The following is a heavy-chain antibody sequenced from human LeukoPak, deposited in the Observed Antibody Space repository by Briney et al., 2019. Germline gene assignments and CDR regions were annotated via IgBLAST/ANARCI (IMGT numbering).Heavy chain of an antibody. CDR1: GGSISTYY. CDR2: IYYSGGT. D-gene: IGHD2-15*01. V-gene: IGHV4-59*01. Sequence: SETLSLTCTVSGGSISTYYWSWIRQPPGKGLEWIGYIYYSGGTNYIPSLKSRLTISVDTSKNQFSLRLSSVTAADTAVYYCARSPTGGSPFFDYWGQGTLVTVSS. CDR3: ARSPTGGSPFFDY. J-gene: IGHJ4*02.